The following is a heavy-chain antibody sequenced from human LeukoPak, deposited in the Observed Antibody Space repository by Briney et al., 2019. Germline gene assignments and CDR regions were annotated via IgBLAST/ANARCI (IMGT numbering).Heavy chain of an antibody. J-gene: IGHJ5*02. CDR2: INHSGST. Sequence: SETLSLTCAVYGGSFSGYYWSWIRQPPGKGLEWIGEINHSGSTNYNPSLKSRVTISVDTSKNQFSLKLSSVTAADTAVNYCARGSHRRAWFDPWGQGTLVTVSS. V-gene: IGHV4-34*01. CDR3: ARGSHRRAWFDP. CDR1: GGSFSGYY.